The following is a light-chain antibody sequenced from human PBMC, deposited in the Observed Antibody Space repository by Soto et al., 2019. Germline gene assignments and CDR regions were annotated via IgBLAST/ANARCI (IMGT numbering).Light chain of an antibody. CDR1: QGISSY. V-gene: IGKV1-9*01. Sequence: IQLTQSPSSLSASVGDRVTITCRASQGISSYLAWYQQKPGKAPKLLIYAASTLQSGVPSRFSGSGSGTDFTLTISSLQPEDFETYYCQHLNSYPLTFGGGTKVDIQ. J-gene: IGKJ4*01. CDR3: QHLNSYPLT. CDR2: AAS.